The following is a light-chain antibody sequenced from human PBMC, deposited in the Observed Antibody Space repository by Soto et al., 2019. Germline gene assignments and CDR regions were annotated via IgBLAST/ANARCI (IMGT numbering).Light chain of an antibody. V-gene: IGLV1-40*01. CDR3: QSYDSSLSVLYV. CDR1: NSNIGAGYE. Sequence: QSVLTQPPSVSGAPGQRVFISCTGSNSNIGAGYEVHWFQQLRGTAPKLLIYGNINRPSGVPDRFSGSKSGTSASLAITGLQPEDEADYYCQSYDSSLSVLYVFGTGTKVTVL. CDR2: GNI. J-gene: IGLJ1*01.